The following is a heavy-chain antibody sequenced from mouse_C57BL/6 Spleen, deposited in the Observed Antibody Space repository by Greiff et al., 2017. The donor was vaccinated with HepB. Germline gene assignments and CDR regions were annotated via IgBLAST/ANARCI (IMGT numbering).Heavy chain of an antibody. D-gene: IGHD2-4*01. CDR1: GFTFSSYA. Sequence: DVQLVESGGGLVKPGGSLKLSCAASGFTFSSYAMSWVRQTPEKRLEWVATISDGGSYTYYPDNVKGRFTISRDNAKNNLYLQMSHLKSEDTAMYYCARDEDYYDYDGSFAYWGQGTLVTVSA. V-gene: IGHV5-4*01. CDR3: ARDEDYYDYDGSFAY. CDR2: ISDGGSYT. J-gene: IGHJ3*01.